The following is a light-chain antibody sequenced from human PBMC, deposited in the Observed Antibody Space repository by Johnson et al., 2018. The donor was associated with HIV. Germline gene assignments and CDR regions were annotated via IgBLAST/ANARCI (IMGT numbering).Light chain of an antibody. CDR2: DNN. CDR3: GTWDSSLSAGV. CDR1: SSNIGNNY. Sequence: QPVLTQPPSVSAAPGQKVTISCSGSSSNIGNNYVSWYQQLPGTAPKLLIYDNNKRPSGIPDRFSGSKSGTSATLGITGLQTGDEADYYCGTWDSSLSAGVSGTGTKVTVL. V-gene: IGLV1-51*01. J-gene: IGLJ1*01.